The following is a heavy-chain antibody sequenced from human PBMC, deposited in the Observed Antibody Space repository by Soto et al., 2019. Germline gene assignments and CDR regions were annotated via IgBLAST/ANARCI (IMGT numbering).Heavy chain of an antibody. V-gene: IGHV1-46*03. J-gene: IGHJ5*02. CDR2: INPSGGST. D-gene: IGHD1-1*01. Sequence: ASVKVSCKASGYTFTSYYMHWVLQAPGQGLEWMGIINPSGGSTSYAQKFQGRVTMTRDTSTSTVYMELSSLRSEDTAVYYCATSTGTTSGRGFFDPWGQGTLVTVSS. CDR3: ATSTGTTSGRGFFDP. CDR1: GYTFTSYY.